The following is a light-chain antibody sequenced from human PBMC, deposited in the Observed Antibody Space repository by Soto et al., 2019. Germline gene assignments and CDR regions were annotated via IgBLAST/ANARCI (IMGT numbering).Light chain of an antibody. CDR1: SSDVGGYNY. CDR3: SSYAGSRNV. J-gene: IGLJ1*01. V-gene: IGLV2-8*01. CDR2: EVN. Sequence: QSVLTQPPSASGSPGQSVAISCTGTSSDVGGYNYVSWYQQHPGKAPKLMIYEVNKRPSGVPDRFSGSKSGNTASLTVSGLQAEDESDDYCSSYAGSRNVFGTGTKLTVL.